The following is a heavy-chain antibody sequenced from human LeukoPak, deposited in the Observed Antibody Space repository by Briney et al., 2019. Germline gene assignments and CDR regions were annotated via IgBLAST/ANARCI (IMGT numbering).Heavy chain of an antibody. V-gene: IGHV4-34*01. J-gene: IGHJ6*04. CDR3: ARGLAVAGRYYYYGMDV. CDR2: INHSGST. Sequence: SETLSLTCAVYGGSLSGYYWSWIRQPPGKGLEWIGEINHSGSTNYNPSLKSRVTISVDTSKNQFSLKLSSVTAADTAVYYCARGLAVAGRYYYYGMDVWGKGTTVTVSS. D-gene: IGHD6-19*01. CDR1: GGSLSGYY.